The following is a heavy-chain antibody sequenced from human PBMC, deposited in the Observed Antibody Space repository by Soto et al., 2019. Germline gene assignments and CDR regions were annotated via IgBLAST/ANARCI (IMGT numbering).Heavy chain of an antibody. J-gene: IGHJ4*02. V-gene: IGHV3-30*18. CDR3: TKGFSHIVIAY. CDR2: ITYDGSNK. CDR1: GFTFSTYG. D-gene: IGHD3-16*02. Sequence: QVQLVESGGGVVQPGRSLRLSCAASGFTFSTYGMHWVRQAPGKGLEWVGVITYDGSNKYHADSVMGRITTSRDNSKNTLPLQMLSLRAEDTAVYSCTKGFSHIVIAYWGQGTLVTVSS.